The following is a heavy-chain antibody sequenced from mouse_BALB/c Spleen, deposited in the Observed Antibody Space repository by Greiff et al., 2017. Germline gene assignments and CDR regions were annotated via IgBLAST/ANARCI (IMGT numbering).Heavy chain of an antibody. V-gene: IGHV3-1*02. CDR3: ARSWDD. J-gene: IGHJ2*01. CDR2: IHYSGST. Sequence: EVQLMESGPDLVKPSQSLSLTCTVTGYSITSGYSWRCLRHLPGNKLEWMGFIHYSGSTNYNPSLKSRISITRDKSKNQIFLQLNSVTTEDTATYYCARSWDDWGQGTTLTVSA. CDR1: GYSITSGYS.